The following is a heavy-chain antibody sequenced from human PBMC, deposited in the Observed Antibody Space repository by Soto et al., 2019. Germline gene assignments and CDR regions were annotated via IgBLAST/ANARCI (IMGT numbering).Heavy chain of an antibody. D-gene: IGHD6-13*01. CDR2: IIPILGIA. Sequence: SVKVSCKASGGTFSSYTISWVRQAPGQGLEWMGRIIPILGIANYAQKFQGRVTITADKSTSTAYMELSSLRSEDTAVYYCARAPRGIAAAGTNWFDPWGQGTLVTVSS. J-gene: IGHJ5*02. V-gene: IGHV1-69*02. CDR1: GGTFSSYT. CDR3: ARAPRGIAAAGTNWFDP.